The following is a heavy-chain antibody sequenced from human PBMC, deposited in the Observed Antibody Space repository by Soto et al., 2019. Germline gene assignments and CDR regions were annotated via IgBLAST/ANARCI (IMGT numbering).Heavy chain of an antibody. CDR2: IYYSGST. Sequence: QVQLQESGPGLVKPSQTLSLTCTVSGGSISSGGYYWSWIRQHPGKGLEWIGYIYYSGSTYYNPSLKSRVTIAADTSKNQFSLKLSSVTAADTAVYYCARGGRRSPGMDVWGQGTTVTVSS. J-gene: IGHJ6*02. V-gene: IGHV4-31*03. CDR1: GGSISSGGYY. CDR3: ARGGRRSPGMDV.